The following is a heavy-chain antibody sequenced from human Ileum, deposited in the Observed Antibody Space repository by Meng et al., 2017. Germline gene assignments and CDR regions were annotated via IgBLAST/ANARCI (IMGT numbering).Heavy chain of an antibody. CDR1: GFSLSTSGVA. CDR3: AHREFSTYDN. Sequence: SGPTLVKPTETLTLTCTFSGFSLSTSGVAVGWIRQPPGKALEWLTLIYGNDDKRYSPSLKSRLAVTKDTPKNQVVLTMTNMDPVDTATYYCAHREFSTYDNWGPGTLVTVSS. CDR2: IYGNDDK. V-gene: IGHV2-5*01. D-gene: IGHD4-11*01. J-gene: IGHJ4*02.